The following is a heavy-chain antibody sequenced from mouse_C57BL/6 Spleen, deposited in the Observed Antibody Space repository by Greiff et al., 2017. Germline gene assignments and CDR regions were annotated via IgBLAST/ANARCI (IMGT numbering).Heavy chain of an antibody. Sequence: EVQLQQSGGGLVQPGGSLSLSCAASGFTFTDYYMSWVRQPPGKALEWLGFIRNKANGYTTEYSAPVKGRFTISRDNSQSILYLQMNALRAEDSATDYCARWGTTVDYWGQGTTLTVSS. CDR2: IRNKANGYTT. CDR1: GFTFTDYY. D-gene: IGHD1-1*01. CDR3: ARWGTTVDY. V-gene: IGHV7-3*01. J-gene: IGHJ2*01.